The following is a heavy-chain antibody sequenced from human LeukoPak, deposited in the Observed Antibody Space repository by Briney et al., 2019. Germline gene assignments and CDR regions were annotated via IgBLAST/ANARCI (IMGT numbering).Heavy chain of an antibody. Sequence: GGSLRLSCAASEFTFSSYWMSWVRQAAGKGLEWVANIKQDGSEKYYVDSVKGRFTISRGNAKNSLYLQMNSLRAEDTAVYYCARMVRESDYWGQGTLVTVSS. J-gene: IGHJ4*02. CDR2: IKQDGSEK. D-gene: IGHD3-10*01. CDR3: ARMVRESDY. V-gene: IGHV3-7*01. CDR1: EFTFSSYW.